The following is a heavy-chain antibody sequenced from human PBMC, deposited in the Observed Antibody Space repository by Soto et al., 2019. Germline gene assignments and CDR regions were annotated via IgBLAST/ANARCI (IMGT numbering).Heavy chain of an antibody. CDR3: ARGTGIAAAGNGNRFDP. CDR2: IIPIFGTA. J-gene: IGHJ5*02. V-gene: IGHV1-69*01. D-gene: IGHD6-13*01. CDR1: GGTFSSYA. Sequence: QVQLVQSGAEVKKPGSSVKVSCKASGGTFSSYAISWVRQAPGQGLEWMGGIIPIFGTANYAQKFQGRVTITADESTSTAYMELSSLRSEDTAVYYCARGTGIAAAGNGNRFDPWGQGTLVTVSS.